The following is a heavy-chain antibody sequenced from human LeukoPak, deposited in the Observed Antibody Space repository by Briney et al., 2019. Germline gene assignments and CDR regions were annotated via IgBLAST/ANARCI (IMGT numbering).Heavy chain of an antibody. CDR3: AKGDKMLTWRRTYNRFDP. CDR1: GFTFSSYS. CDR2: ISTSSTYM. D-gene: IGHD3-16*01. J-gene: IGHJ5*02. V-gene: IGHV3-21*01. Sequence: GGSLRPSCAASGFTFSSYSMNWVRQAPGKGLEWVSSISTSSTYMYYADSVKGRFTISRDNGKNSLYLQMNSLRAEDTAVYFCAKGDKMLTWRRTYNRFDPWGQGTLVTVSS.